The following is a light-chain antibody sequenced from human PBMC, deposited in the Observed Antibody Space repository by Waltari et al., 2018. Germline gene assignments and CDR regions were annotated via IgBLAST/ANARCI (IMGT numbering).Light chain of an antibody. CDR1: QSVSSN. CDR2: GAS. CDR3: QQYNNCPQT. J-gene: IGKJ1*01. Sequence: ERVMTQSPGTLSVSPGERATLSCRASQSVSSNLAWYQQKPGQSPRLLIYGASTRATGIPARFSGSGSGTEFTLTISSMQSEDFAIYYCQQYNNCPQTFGQGTKVEIK. V-gene: IGKV3-15*01.